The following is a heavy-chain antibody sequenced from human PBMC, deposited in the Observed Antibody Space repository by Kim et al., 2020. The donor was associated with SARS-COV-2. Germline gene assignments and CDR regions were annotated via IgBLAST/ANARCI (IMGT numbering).Heavy chain of an antibody. V-gene: IGHV3-30*18. CDR2: ISYDGSNK. J-gene: IGHJ4*02. D-gene: IGHD6-6*01. Sequence: GGSLRLSCAASGFTFSSYGMHWVRQAPGKGLEWVAVISYDGSNKYYADSVKGRFTISRDNSKNTLYLQMNSLRAEDTAVYYCAKVIFVWQLGPFDYWGQG. CDR1: GFTFSSYG. CDR3: AKVIFVWQLGPFDY.